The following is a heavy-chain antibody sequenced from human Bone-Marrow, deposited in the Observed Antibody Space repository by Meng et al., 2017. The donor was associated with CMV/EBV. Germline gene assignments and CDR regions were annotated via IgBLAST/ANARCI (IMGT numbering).Heavy chain of an antibody. Sequence: SETLSLTCTVSGGSISSSSYYWGWIRQPPGKGLEWIGSIYYSGSTYYNPSLKSRVTISVDTSKNQFSLKLSSVTAADTAVYYCARALRSWGNLATIFGVVIRNWFDPWGQGTLVTVSS. CDR1: GGSISSSSYY. V-gene: IGHV4-39*07. D-gene: IGHD3-3*01. J-gene: IGHJ5*02. CDR2: IYYSGST. CDR3: ARALRSWGNLATIFGVVIRNWFDP.